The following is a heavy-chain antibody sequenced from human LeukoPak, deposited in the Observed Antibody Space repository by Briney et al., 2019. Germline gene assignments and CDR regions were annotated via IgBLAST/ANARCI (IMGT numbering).Heavy chain of an antibody. Sequence: ASVKVSCKASVYTFTSYYLHWVRQAPGQGLEWMGIINPSGGSATYAQKFQGRVTMTRDTSTSTVYMELSGLRSEDTAVCYCAREDYFASGGTSYWGQGSLVTVSS. CDR3: AREDYFASGGTSY. J-gene: IGHJ4*02. CDR2: INPSGGSA. D-gene: IGHD3-10*01. CDR1: VYTFTSYY. V-gene: IGHV1-46*01.